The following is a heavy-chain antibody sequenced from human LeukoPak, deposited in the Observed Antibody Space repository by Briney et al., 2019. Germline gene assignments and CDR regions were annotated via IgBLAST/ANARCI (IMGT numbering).Heavy chain of an antibody. CDR1: GGSISSGGYY. D-gene: IGHD3-10*01. J-gene: IGHJ4*02. CDR3: ARGRAMVRGVIAGYYFDY. CDR2: IYYSGST. V-gene: IGHV4-31*03. Sequence: SQTLSLTCTVSGGSISSGGYYWSWLRQHPGMGLEWIGYIYYSGSTYYNPSLKSRVTISVDTSKNQFSLKLSSVTAADTAVYYCARGRAMVRGVIAGYYFDYWGQGTLGTVSS.